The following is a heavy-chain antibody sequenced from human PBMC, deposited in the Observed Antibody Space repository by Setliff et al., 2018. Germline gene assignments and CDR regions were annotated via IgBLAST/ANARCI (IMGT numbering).Heavy chain of an antibody. V-gene: IGHV4-39*07. CDR2: IYFGGNT. J-gene: IGHJ3*02. CDR3: ARDASASDGRNAFDI. D-gene: IGHD1-26*01. Sequence: PSETLSLTCTVSGGSMITNDYFWGWVRQPPGKGLEWIGNIYFGGNTYFNPSFKSRVTMSIDTSNSQFSLKLSSVAAADTAIYYCARDASASDGRNAFDIWGQGTMVTVSS. CDR1: GGSMITNDYF.